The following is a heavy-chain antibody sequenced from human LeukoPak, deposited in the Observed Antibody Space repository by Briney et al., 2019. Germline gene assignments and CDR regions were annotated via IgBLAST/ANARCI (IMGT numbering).Heavy chain of an antibody. Sequence: ASVKVSCKASGYTLTRYFIHWVRQVPGQGLEWMGIINPNGGSTSYPQKFQDRVTMTRDTSTNTVHMKLSSLKSEDTAVYYCARDSEDSSSNDRKWVRVRGPYDGMDVWGQGTTVIVSS. CDR2: INPNGGST. J-gene: IGHJ6*02. D-gene: IGHD3-10*01. CDR1: GYTLTRYF. CDR3: ARDSEDSSSNDRKWVRVRGPYDGMDV. V-gene: IGHV1-46*01.